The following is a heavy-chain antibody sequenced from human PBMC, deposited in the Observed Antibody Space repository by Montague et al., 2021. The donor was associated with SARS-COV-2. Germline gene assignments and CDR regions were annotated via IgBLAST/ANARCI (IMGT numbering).Heavy chain of an antibody. J-gene: IGHJ4*02. CDR2: TYFMSKWSS. V-gene: IGHV6-1*01. CDR3: ARAYCSSTSCYPIDY. Sequence: CAISGDSVSSTSAAWNWIRQSPSRGLEWLGRTYFMSKWSSEYALSVKSRLIISPDTSKNQFSLRLMSVTPDDTAVYYCARAYCSSTSCYPIDYWSQGTLVTVSS. D-gene: IGHD2-2*01. CDR1: GDSVSSTSAA.